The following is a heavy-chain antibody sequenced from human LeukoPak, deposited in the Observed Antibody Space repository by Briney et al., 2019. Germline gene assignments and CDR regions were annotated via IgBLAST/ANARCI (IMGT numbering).Heavy chain of an antibody. CDR3: ATRVPAALNYWFGP. CDR2: INHSGST. CDR1: GGSFSGYY. J-gene: IGHJ5*02. Sequence: PSETLTLTCAVYGGSFSGYYWSWIRQPPGKGLEWIGEINHSGSTNYNPSLKSRVTISVDTSKNQFSLKLSSVTAADTAVYYCATRVPAALNYWFGPWGQGTLVTVSS. V-gene: IGHV4-34*01. D-gene: IGHD2-2*01.